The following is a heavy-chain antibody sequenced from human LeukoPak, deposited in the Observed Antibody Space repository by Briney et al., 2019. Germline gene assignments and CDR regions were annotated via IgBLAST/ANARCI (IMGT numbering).Heavy chain of an antibody. V-gene: IGHV4-59*01. CDR3: ARDNYVDSFDY. CDR2: IYYSGST. D-gene: IGHD3-16*01. J-gene: IGHJ4*02. CDR1: GGSISSYY. Sequence: PAETLSLTCTVSGGSISSYYWSWIRQPPGKGLEWIGYIYYSGSTNYNPSLKSRVTISVDTSKNQFSLKLSSVTAADTVVYYCARDNYVDSFDYWGQGTLVTVSS.